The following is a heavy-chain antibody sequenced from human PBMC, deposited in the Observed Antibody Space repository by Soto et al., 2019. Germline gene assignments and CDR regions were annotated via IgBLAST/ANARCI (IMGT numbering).Heavy chain of an antibody. CDR3: ARSPNLITEDAQVGDFDS. CDR1: GFSLTTDGVG. D-gene: IGHD3-10*01. CDR2: IYLDDDE. J-gene: IGHJ4*02. V-gene: IGHV2-5*02. Sequence: QITLKESGPTLVKPTQTLTLTCTFSGFSLTTDGVGVGWVRQPPGEALEWLALIYLDDDERYSPSLKTRLTITKDNYKKKVVLIMTNMDPVDSATYYCARSPNLITEDAQVGDFDSWGQGNLVTVSS.